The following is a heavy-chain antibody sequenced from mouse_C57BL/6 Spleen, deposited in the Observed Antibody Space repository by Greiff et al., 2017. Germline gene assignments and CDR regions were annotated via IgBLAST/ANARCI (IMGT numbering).Heavy chain of an antibody. CDR1: GFTFSSYA. Sequence: EVKLVEPGGGLVKPGGSLKLSCAASGFTFSSYAMSWVRQTPVKRLEWVATISAAGSYTYYPENVKGRFTISRDNAKNNLYLQMSHLKSEVTAMYYCAREDYDSAYWGQGTLVTVSA. J-gene: IGHJ3*01. D-gene: IGHD2-4*01. V-gene: IGHV5-4*01. CDR2: ISAAGSYT. CDR3: AREDYDSAY.